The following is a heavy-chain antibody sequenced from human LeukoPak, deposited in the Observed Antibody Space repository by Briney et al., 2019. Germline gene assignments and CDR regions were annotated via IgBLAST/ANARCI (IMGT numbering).Heavy chain of an antibody. V-gene: IGHV3-30*04. D-gene: IGHD2-15*01. CDR2: ISYDGSNK. CDR1: GFTFSSYA. J-gene: IGHJ4*02. Sequence: GRSLRLSCAASGFTFSSYAMHWVRQAPGKGLEWVAVISYDGSNKYYADSVKGRFTISRDNSKNTLYLQMNSLRAEDTAVYYCARTEGGYCSGGSCYDKVLYFDYWGQGTLVTVSS. CDR3: ARTEGGYCSGGSCYDKVLYFDY.